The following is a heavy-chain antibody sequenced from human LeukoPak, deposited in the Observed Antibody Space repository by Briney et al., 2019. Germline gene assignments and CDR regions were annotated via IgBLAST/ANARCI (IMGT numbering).Heavy chain of an antibody. V-gene: IGHV4-38-2*02. J-gene: IGHJ4*02. CDR1: GYSISSGYY. CDR2: IYHSGST. CDR3: AREQTPTTVVTG. D-gene: IGHD4-23*01. Sequence: PSETLSLACTVSGYSISSGYYWGWIRQPPGKGLEWIGSIYHSGSTYYNPSPKSRVTISVDTSKNQFSLKLSSVTAADTAVYYCAREQTPTTVVTGWGQGTLVTVSS.